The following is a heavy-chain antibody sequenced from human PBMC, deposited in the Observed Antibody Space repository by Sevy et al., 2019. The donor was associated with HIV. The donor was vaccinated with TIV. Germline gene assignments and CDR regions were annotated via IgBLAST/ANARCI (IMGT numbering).Heavy chain of an antibody. D-gene: IGHD2-2*01. CDR3: AKGQNVLVPAPAKYYFDD. J-gene: IGHJ4*02. Sequence: GGSLRLSCVVSGFTFRNYAMSWVRQAPGKGLEWVSGISGSGGSTFYRDSLKGRFTISRDNSKNTVYLQMYRLRAEDTAIYYCAKGQNVLVPAPAKYYFDDWGQGTLVTVSS. V-gene: IGHV3-23*01. CDR1: GFTFRNYA. CDR2: ISGSGGST.